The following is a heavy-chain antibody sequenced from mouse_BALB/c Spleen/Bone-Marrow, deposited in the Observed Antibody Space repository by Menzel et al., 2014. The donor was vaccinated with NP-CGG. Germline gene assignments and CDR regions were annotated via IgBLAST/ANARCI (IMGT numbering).Heavy chain of an antibody. CDR2: LNSNGGST. Sequence: DVMLVESGGGLVQPGGSLKLSCAASGFTFSSYGMSWVRQTPDKRLELVATLNSNGGSTYYPDSVKGRLTISRDNAKNTLYLQMSSLKSEDTAMYYCARDYDYDYWGQGTTLTVSS. CDR1: GFTFSSYG. J-gene: IGHJ2*01. V-gene: IGHV5-6-3*01. CDR3: ARDYDYDY. D-gene: IGHD2-4*01.